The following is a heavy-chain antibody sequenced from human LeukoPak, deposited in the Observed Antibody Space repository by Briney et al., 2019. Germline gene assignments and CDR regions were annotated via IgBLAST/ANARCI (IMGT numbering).Heavy chain of an antibody. J-gene: IGHJ5*02. CDR1: GGSISSSSYY. V-gene: IGHV4-39*07. D-gene: IGHD2-2*01. Sequence: SETLSLTCTVSGGSISSSSYYWGWIRQPPGKGLEWIGSIYYSGSTYYNPSLKSRVTISVDTSKNQFSLKLSSVTAADTAVYYCARDRSTSCYCWFDPWGQGTLVTVSS. CDR3: ARDRSTSCYCWFDP. CDR2: IYYSGST.